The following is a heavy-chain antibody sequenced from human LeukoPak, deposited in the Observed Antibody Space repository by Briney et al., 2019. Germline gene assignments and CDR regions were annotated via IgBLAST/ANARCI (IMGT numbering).Heavy chain of an antibody. V-gene: IGHV1-46*01. J-gene: IGHJ3*02. CDR3: ARVRDGYNDAYDI. Sequence: ASVKVSCKASGYTFTSCYMHWVRQAPGQGLEWMGIINPSGGSTSYAQKFQGRVTMTRDMSTSTVYMELSSLKSEDTAVYYCARVRDGYNDAYDIWGQGTMVTVSS. D-gene: IGHD5-24*01. CDR2: INPSGGST. CDR1: GYTFTSCY.